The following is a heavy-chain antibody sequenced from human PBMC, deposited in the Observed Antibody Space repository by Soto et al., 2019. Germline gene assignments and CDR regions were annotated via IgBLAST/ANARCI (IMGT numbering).Heavy chain of an antibody. Sequence: VSGPTLVNPTQTLTLTCTFSGFSLSTSGVGVSWIRQPPGKALEWLAHIFSNDEKSYSTSLKSRLTISKDTSKSQVVLTMTNMDPVDTATYYCARHIVVVTADYGMDVWGQGTTVTVSS. CDR1: GFSLSTSGVG. CDR3: ARHIVVVTADYGMDV. CDR2: IFSNDEK. J-gene: IGHJ6*02. V-gene: IGHV2-26*01. D-gene: IGHD2-21*02.